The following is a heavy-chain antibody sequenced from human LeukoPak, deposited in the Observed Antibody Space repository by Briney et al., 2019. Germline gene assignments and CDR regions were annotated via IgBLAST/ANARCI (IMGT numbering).Heavy chain of an antibody. D-gene: IGHD4/OR15-4a*01. V-gene: IGHV3-15*07. CDR2: IKSKTDGETT. CDR1: SLIFSHAW. Sequence: GGSLRLSCVFPSLIFSHAWMNWVRQTPGKGLEWVGRIKSKTDGETTDYVAPVKGRFTISRDDSENTVYLQMNSLKTEDTATYYCANGPFWGQGTLVTVSS. J-gene: IGHJ4*02. CDR3: ANGPF.